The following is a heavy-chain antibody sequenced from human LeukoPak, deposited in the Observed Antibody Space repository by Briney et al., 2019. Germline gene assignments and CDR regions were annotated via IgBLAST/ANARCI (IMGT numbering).Heavy chain of an antibody. Sequence: GRSLRLSCAASGFTFDDYAMHWVRQAPGKGLEWVSGISWNSGSIGYADSVKGRFTISGDNAKNSLYLQMNSLRAEDTALYYCAKARGSGSWYWFDPWGQGTLVTVSS. CDR3: AKARGSGSWYWFDP. D-gene: IGHD6-13*01. J-gene: IGHJ5*02. CDR1: GFTFDDYA. V-gene: IGHV3-9*01. CDR2: ISWNSGSI.